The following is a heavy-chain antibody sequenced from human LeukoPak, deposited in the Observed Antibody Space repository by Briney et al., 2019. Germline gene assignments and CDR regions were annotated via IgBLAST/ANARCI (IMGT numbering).Heavy chain of an antibody. J-gene: IGHJ4*02. D-gene: IGHD1-14*01. CDR2: ISYDGSNK. CDR1: GFTFSSYG. Sequence: QPGGSLRLSCAASGFTFSSYGMHWVRQAPGKGLEWVAVISYDGSNKYYADSVKGRFTISRDNSKNTLYLQMNSLRAEDTAVYYCAKDHRDHPFDYWGQGTLVTVSS. CDR3: AKDHRDHPFDY. V-gene: IGHV3-30*18.